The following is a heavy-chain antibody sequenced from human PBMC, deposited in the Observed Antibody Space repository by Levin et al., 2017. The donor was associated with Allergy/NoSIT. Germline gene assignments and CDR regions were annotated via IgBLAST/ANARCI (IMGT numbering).Heavy chain of an antibody. D-gene: IGHD6-13*01. CDR3: AKDGGKGSWKFRFKNYFYYYGMDV. CDR1: GFTFNDYA. V-gene: IGHV3-9*01. Sequence: GGSLRLSCETSGFTFNDYAMHWVRQAPGKGLEWVSGISWDSGSIGYADSVKGRFTISRDNAKNSLYLQMNSLGAEDTALYYCAKDGGKGSWKFRFKNYFYYYGMDVWGQGTTVTVSS. CDR2: ISWDSGSI. J-gene: IGHJ6*02.